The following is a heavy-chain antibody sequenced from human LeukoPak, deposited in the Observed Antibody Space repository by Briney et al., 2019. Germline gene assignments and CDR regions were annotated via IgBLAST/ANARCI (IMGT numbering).Heavy chain of an antibody. V-gene: IGHV4-38-2*02. J-gene: IGHJ6*03. CDR1: GYSISSGYY. Sequence: SETLSLTCTVSGYSISSGYYWGWIRQPPGQGLEWIGSIYHSGSTYYNPSLKSRVTISVDTSKNQFSLKLSSVTAADTAVYYCARAGAAAGTGYMDVWGKGTTVTVSS. CDR2: IYHSGST. D-gene: IGHD6-13*01. CDR3: ARAGAAAGTGYMDV.